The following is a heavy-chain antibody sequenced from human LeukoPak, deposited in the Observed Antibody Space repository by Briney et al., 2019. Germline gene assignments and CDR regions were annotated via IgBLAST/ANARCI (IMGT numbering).Heavy chain of an antibody. V-gene: IGHV1-69*04. CDR1: GGTFSSYA. CDR3: ARNPAGGGPRYYYYGVDV. Sequence: GASVKVSCKASGGTFSSYAISWVRQAPGQGLEWMGRIIPILGIANYAQKFQGRVTITADKSTSTAYMELSSLRSEDTAVYYCARNPAGGGPRYYYYGVDVWGQGTTVTVSS. D-gene: IGHD2-15*01. CDR2: IIPILGIA. J-gene: IGHJ6*02.